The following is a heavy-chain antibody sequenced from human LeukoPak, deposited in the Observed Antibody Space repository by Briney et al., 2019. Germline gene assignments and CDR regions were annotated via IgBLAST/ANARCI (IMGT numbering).Heavy chain of an antibody. CDR1: GGSISSSSYY. D-gene: IGHD1-26*01. CDR2: IYYSGST. CDR3: ARGVVGATIRTAPLAGAFDY. Sequence: SETLSLTRTVSGGSISSSSYYWGWIRQPPGKGLEWIGSIYYSGSTYCNPSLKSRVTISVDTSKNQFSLKLSSVTAADTAVYYCARGVVGATIRTAPLAGAFDYWGQGTLVTVSS. V-gene: IGHV4-39*07. J-gene: IGHJ4*02.